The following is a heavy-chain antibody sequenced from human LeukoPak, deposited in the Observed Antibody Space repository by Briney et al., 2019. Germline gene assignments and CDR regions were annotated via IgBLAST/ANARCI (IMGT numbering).Heavy chain of an antibody. Sequence: PSETLSLTCAVYGGSFSGYYWSWIRQPPGKGLEWIGEINHSGSTNYNPSLKSRVTISVDTSKNQFSLKLSSVTAADTAVYYCMVAATQRSYNWFDPWGQGTLVTVSS. J-gene: IGHJ5*02. D-gene: IGHD2-15*01. V-gene: IGHV4-34*03. CDR1: GGSFSGYY. CDR3: MVAATQRSYNWFDP. CDR2: INHSGST.